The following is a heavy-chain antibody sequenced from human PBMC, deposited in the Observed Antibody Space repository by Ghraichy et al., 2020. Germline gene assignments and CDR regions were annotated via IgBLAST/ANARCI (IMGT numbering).Heavy chain of an antibody. CDR2: FYYSGKT. D-gene: IGHD6-6*01. V-gene: IGHV4-39*01. Sequence: SETLSLTCSVSGGSISSSSYYWGWIRQPPGKGLEWIGSFYYSGKTYYNPSLKSRVTISVDTSKNQFSLKLNSVTAADTAVYYCATYDSSSNTFDYWCQGTLVSVSS. CDR3: ATYDSSSNTFDY. J-gene: IGHJ4*02. CDR1: GGSISSSSYY.